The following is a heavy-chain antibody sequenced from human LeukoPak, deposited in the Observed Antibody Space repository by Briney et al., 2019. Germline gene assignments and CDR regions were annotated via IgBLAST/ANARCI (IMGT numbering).Heavy chain of an antibody. CDR2: IWFDGSDK. D-gene: IGHD2-2*01. V-gene: IGHV3-30*02. CDR3: AKARVYCSSTSCHGAY. J-gene: IGHJ4*02. Sequence: PGGSLRLSCAASGFTFSNYGMHWVRQAPGKGLEWVAFIWFDGSDKYYADSVKGRFTISRDNSKNTLYLQINSLRAEDTAVYYCAKARVYCSSTSCHGAYWGQGTLVTVSS. CDR1: GFTFSNYG.